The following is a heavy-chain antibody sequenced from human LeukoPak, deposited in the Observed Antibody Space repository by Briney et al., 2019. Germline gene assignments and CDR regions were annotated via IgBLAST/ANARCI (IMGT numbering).Heavy chain of an antibody. D-gene: IGHD3-22*01. CDR2: ISSSSSYI. CDR3: ARDTYYYDSSGYYYSLPFDY. Sequence: GGSLRLSCAASGFTFSIYIMNWVRQAPGKGLEWVSSISSSSSYIYYADSVKGRFTISRDNAKNSLYLQMNSLRAEDTAVYYCARDTYYYDSSGYYYSLPFDYWGQGTLVTVSS. CDR1: GFTFSIYI. V-gene: IGHV3-21*01. J-gene: IGHJ4*02.